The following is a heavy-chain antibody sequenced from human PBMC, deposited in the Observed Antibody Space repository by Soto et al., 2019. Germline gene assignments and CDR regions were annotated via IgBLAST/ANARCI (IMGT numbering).Heavy chain of an antibody. CDR1: GGSISSGGYS. CDR2: IYHSGSA. J-gene: IGHJ6*02. CDR3: ARAHYGDYGYGMDV. Sequence: PSETLSLTCAVSGGSISSGGYSWTWIRQPPGKGLEWIGYIYHSGSAYYNPSLKSRVTISVDRSKNQFSLTLSSVTAADTAVYYCARAHYGDYGYGMDVWGQGTTVTSP. V-gene: IGHV4-30-2*01. D-gene: IGHD4-17*01.